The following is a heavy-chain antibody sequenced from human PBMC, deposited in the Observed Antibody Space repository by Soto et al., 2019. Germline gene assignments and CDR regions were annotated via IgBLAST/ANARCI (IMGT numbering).Heavy chain of an antibody. CDR2: IYYSGST. V-gene: IGHV4-59*01. Sequence: SETLSLTCTFSGGSISSYYWSWIRQPPGKGLEWIGYIYYSGSTNYNPSLKSRVTISVDTSKNQFSLKLYSVTTADTAMYYCARLPWADYGGIYDPWGQGTLVTVSS. D-gene: IGHD4-17*01. CDR3: ARLPWADYGGIYDP. J-gene: IGHJ5*02. CDR1: GGSISSYY.